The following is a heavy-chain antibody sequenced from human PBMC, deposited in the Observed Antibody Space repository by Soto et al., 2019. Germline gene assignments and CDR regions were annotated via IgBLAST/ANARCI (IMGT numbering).Heavy chain of an antibody. Sequence: PGGSLRLSCAASGFTFGSYGMHWVRQAPGKGLEWVSGISDSGGSTYYADSVKGRFTISRDNSKNTLYLQMNSLRAEDTAVYYCAKGTYYYGSAPYYFDYWGQGTLVTVSS. J-gene: IGHJ4*02. D-gene: IGHD3-10*01. CDR1: GFTFGSYG. CDR3: AKGTYYYGSAPYYFDY. CDR2: ISDSGGST. V-gene: IGHV3-23*01.